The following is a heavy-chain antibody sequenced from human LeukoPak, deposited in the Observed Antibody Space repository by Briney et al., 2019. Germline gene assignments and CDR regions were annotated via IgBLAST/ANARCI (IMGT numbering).Heavy chain of an antibody. CDR2: IYSGGST. V-gene: IGHV3-53*01. Sequence: GGSLRLSCAASGFTVSSNYMSWVRQAPGKGLKWVSVIYSGGSTYYADSVKGRFTISRDNSKNTLYLQMNSLRAEDTAVYYCARRPYYYYYYMDVWGKGTTVTVSS. D-gene: IGHD6-6*01. CDR3: ARRPYYYYYYMDV. CDR1: GFTVSSNY. J-gene: IGHJ6*03.